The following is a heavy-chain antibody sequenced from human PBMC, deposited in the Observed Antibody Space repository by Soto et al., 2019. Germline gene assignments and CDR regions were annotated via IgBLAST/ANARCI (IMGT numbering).Heavy chain of an antibody. D-gene: IGHD3-10*01. Sequence: GESLKISCKGSGYSFTSYWIGWVRQMPGKGLEWMGIIYPGDSDTRYSPSFQGQVTISADKSISTAYLQWSSLKASDTAMYYCATVWGYPPGTYGMYVWGQGTTVTVSS. CDR3: ATVWGYPPGTYGMYV. CDR1: GYSFTSYW. V-gene: IGHV5-51*01. J-gene: IGHJ6*02. CDR2: IYPGDSDT.